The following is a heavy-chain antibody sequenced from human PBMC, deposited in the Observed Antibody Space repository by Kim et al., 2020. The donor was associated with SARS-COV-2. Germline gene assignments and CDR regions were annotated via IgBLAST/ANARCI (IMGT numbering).Heavy chain of an antibody. Sequence: GESLKISCKGSGYSFSSYWIGWVRQMPGKGLEWMGIIFPADSDTRYSPSFQGQVTISADKSISTAYLQWSSLKASDTAIYYCARRGYSGSYYLDYWGQGTLVTVSS. CDR3: ARRGYSGSYYLDY. D-gene: IGHD1-26*01. V-gene: IGHV5-51*01. J-gene: IGHJ4*02. CDR1: GYSFSSYW. CDR2: IFPADSDT.